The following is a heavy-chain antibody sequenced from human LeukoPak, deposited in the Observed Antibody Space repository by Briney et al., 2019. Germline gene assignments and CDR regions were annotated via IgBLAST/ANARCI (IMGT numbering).Heavy chain of an antibody. CDR3: ARDLTGGEYFDS. V-gene: IGHV3-21*01. CDR2: ISRSNSYI. CDR1: GFTLSSFK. J-gene: IGHJ4*02. Sequence: GGSLRLSCAPSGFTLSSFKMTWVRQAPGKGLEWVASISRSNSYISYADSLKGRVTVSRDNAKHSVFLQMSSLRAEDTAVYYCARDLTGGEYFDSWGQGTLVSVSS. D-gene: IGHD3-16*01.